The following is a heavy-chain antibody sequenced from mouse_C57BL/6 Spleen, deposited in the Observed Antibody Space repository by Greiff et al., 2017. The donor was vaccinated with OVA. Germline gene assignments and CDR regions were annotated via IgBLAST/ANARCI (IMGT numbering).Heavy chain of an antibody. J-gene: IGHJ2*01. CDR3: ARDDGNYYFDY. CDR1: GFTFSSYA. CDR2: ISDGGSYT. V-gene: IGHV5-4*01. D-gene: IGHD2-1*01. Sequence: EVKLMESGGGLVKPGGSLKLSCAASGFTFSSYAMSWVRQTPEKRLEWVATISDGGSYTYYPDNVKGRFTISRDNAKNNLYLQMSHLKSEDTAMYYCARDDGNYYFDYWGQGTTLTVSS.